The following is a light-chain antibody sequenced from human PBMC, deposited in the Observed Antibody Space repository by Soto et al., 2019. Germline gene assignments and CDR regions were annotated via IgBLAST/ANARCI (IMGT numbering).Light chain of an antibody. J-gene: IGKJ5*01. CDR3: QQSYTTASIT. CDR2: AAS. CDR1: QSISRN. Sequence: DIQMTQSPSSLSASVGDRVTITCRASQSISRNLNWYQHKPGKAPKLLIYAASSLQNGVPSRFSVGGSGTEFTLSISSLQTEDFGTYYCQQSYTTASITFGQGTRLEIK. V-gene: IGKV1-39*01.